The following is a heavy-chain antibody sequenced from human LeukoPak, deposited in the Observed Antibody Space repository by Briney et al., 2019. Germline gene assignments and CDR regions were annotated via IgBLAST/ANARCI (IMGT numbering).Heavy chain of an antibody. V-gene: IGHV4-38-2*02. D-gene: IGHD6-13*01. CDR3: ARMFRSSWYINWFDP. Sequence: KASETLSLTCTVSGYSISSGYFWGWIRQPPGKGLEWIGSIYHSGSTSYNPSLKSRLTISVDTSKNQFSLKLNFVTAADTAMYYCARMFRSSWYINWFDPWGQGTLVTGSS. CDR1: GYSISSGYF. J-gene: IGHJ5*02. CDR2: IYHSGST.